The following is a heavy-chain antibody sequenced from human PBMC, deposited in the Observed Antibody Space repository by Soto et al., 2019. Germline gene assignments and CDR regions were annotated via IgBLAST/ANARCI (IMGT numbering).Heavy chain of an antibody. CDR1: GFTFSSYA. Sequence: PGGYLRLSCAASGFTFSSYAMSWVRQAPGKGLEWVSAISGSGGSTYYADSVKGRFTISRDNSKNTLYLQLNSLRAEDTAVYYCAGRKTGSFFDCWGHGTLVTVSS. D-gene: IGHD1-26*01. CDR2: ISGSGGST. J-gene: IGHJ4*01. V-gene: IGHV3-23*01. CDR3: AGRKTGSFFDC.